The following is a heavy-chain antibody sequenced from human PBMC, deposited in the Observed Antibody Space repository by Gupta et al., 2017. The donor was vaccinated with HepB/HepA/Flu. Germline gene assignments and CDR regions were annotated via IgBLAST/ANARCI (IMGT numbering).Heavy chain of an antibody. J-gene: IGHJ4*02. CDR2: IYSGGST. D-gene: IGHD3-22*01. Sequence: EVQLVESGGGLVQPGGSLRLSCAASGFTVSSNYMRWVRKAPGKGLEWVSVIYSGGSTYYADSVKGRFTISRDNSKNTLYLQMNSLRAEDTAVYYCARDGRGQYYYDSSGYYYGYWGQGTLVTVSS. V-gene: IGHV3-66*01. CDR1: GFTVSSNY. CDR3: ARDGRGQYYYDSSGYYYGY.